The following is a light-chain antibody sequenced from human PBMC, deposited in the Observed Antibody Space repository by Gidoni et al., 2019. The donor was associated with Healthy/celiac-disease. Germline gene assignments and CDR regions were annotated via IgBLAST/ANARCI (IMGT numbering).Light chain of an antibody. J-gene: IGKJ2*03. CDR3: MQGTHWPPYS. CDR2: KVS. V-gene: IGKV2-30*01. CDR1: RSLGYSAGNTC. Sequence: DVVMTQSPLSLPVTLGQQASIACRSSRSLGYSAGNTCLNWFHQRPGHSPRRLIYKVSNRDSGVPDRFSGSGSGTDVTLKISRVEAEDVGVYYCMQGTHWPPYSFGQGTKLEIK.